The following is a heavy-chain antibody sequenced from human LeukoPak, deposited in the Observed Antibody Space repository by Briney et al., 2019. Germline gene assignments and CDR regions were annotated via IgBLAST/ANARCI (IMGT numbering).Heavy chain of an antibody. Sequence: SGPTLVNPTQTLTLTCTFSGFSLSTSEVGVGWIRQPPGKALEWLAVIYWDDDKRYSPSLKSRLTITKDTSKNQVVLTMTNMDPVDTATYYCAHRTVPGTSRYWGQGTLVTVSS. CDR2: IYWDDDK. CDR3: AHRTVPGTSRY. CDR1: GFSLSTSEVG. D-gene: IGHD3/OR15-3a*01. J-gene: IGHJ4*02. V-gene: IGHV2-5*02.